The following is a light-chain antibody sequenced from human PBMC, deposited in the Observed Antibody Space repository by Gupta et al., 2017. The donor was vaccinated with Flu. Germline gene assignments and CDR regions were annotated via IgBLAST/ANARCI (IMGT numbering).Light chain of an antibody. CDR3: QSSDRSNPPNWI. V-gene: IGLV6-57*01. Sequence: QRPRSPPTTVIYEVDKRPSGVPDRYSGSIDSSSNSAYLTISGLKTEDEADYYCQSSDRSNPPNWIFGGGTKLTVL. CDR2: EVD. J-gene: IGLJ2*01.